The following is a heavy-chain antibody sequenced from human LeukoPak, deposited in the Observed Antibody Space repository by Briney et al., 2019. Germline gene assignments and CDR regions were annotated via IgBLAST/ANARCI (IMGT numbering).Heavy chain of an antibody. CDR1: GLTFSNYD. CDR2: ISNSGTTV. J-gene: IGHJ4*02. V-gene: IGHV3-48*03. D-gene: IGHD5-18*01. CDR3: AKGDGYSSPWYFDL. Sequence: GGSLRLSCAASGLTFSNYDMNWVRQAPGKGLEWVSYISNSGTTVYHADSVKGRFTISRDNAKNSVSLQLDSLRAEDTAIYHCAKGDGYSSPWYFDLWGQGTLVTVSS.